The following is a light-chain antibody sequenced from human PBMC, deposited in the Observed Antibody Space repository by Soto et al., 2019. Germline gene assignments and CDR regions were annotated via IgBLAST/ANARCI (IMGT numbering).Light chain of an antibody. J-gene: IGKJ1*01. V-gene: IGKV3-20*01. CDR2: GAS. Sequence: EIVLTQSPGTLSLSPVEIATLYSMASQSVSNNYLAWYQQKPGQAPRLLIYGASNRATGIPDRFSGSGSGTDFTLTISRLEPEDFAVYYCQQYGSSGTCGQGTKGDI. CDR3: QQYGSSGT. CDR1: QSVSNNY.